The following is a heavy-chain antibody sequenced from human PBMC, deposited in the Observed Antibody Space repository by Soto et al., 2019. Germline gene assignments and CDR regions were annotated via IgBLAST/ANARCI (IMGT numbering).Heavy chain of an antibody. J-gene: IGHJ5*02. V-gene: IGHV4-34*01. CDR3: ARGRFSTTLYAGFDP. CDR2: INHSGST. Sequence: PSETLSLTCAVYGGSFSGYYWSWIRQPPGKGLEWIGEINHSGSTNYNPSLKSRVTISVDTSKNQFSLKLSSVTAADTAVYYCARGRFSTTLYAGFDPWGQGTLVTVSS. CDR1: GGSFSGYY. D-gene: IGHD2-2*01.